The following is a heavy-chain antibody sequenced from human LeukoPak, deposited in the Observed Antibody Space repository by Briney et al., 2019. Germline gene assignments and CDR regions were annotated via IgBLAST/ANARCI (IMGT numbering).Heavy chain of an antibody. CDR3: ARRNDRDAFDI. Sequence: ASVKVSCKASGYTFTSYGISWVRQAPGQGLEWMGWISAYNGNTNYAQKFQGRVTITADKSTSTAYMELSSLRSEDTAVYYCARRNDRDAFDIWGQGTMVTVSS. J-gene: IGHJ3*02. CDR2: ISAYNGNT. V-gene: IGHV1-18*01. CDR1: GYTFTSYG. D-gene: IGHD1-1*01.